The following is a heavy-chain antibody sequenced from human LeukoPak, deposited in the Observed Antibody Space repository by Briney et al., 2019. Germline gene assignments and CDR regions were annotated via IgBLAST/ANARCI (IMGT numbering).Heavy chain of an antibody. CDR1: GGSISSHY. Sequence: PSETLSLTCTVSGGSISSHYWSWIRQPPGKGLEWIGYIYYSGSTNYNPSLKSRVTISVDTSKNQFSLKLSSVTAADTVVYYCARGVYSSSWYYYYYMDVWGKGTTVTVSS. J-gene: IGHJ6*03. D-gene: IGHD6-13*01. CDR2: IYYSGST. CDR3: ARGVYSSSWYYYYYMDV. V-gene: IGHV4-59*11.